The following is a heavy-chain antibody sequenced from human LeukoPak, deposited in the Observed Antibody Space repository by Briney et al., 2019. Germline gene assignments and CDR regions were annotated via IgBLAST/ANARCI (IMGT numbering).Heavy chain of an antibody. Sequence: ASVKVSCKASGYTFTSYYMHWVRQAPGQGLEWMGIINPSGGSTSYAQKFQGRVTMTRDTSTSTVYMELSSLRSEDTAVYYCARDRGRIAARPFYYYYMDVWGKGTTVTVSS. CDR3: ARDRGRIAARPFYYYYMDV. J-gene: IGHJ6*03. CDR1: GYTFTSYY. D-gene: IGHD6-6*01. V-gene: IGHV1-46*01. CDR2: INPSGGST.